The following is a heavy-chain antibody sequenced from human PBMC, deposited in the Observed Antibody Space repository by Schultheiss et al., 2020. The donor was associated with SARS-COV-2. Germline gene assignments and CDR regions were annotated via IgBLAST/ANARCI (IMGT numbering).Heavy chain of an antibody. D-gene: IGHD2-21*02. CDR3: ASGVATVFDY. CDR2: ISGAGTTI. Sequence: GGSLRLSCAASGFTFSSYAMSWVRQAPGKGLEWVSYISGAGTTIYYTDSVKGRFTISRDNSKNTLYLQMNSLRAEDTAVYYCASGVATVFDYWGQGTLVTVSS. J-gene: IGHJ4*02. CDR1: GFTFSSYA. V-gene: IGHV3-23*01.